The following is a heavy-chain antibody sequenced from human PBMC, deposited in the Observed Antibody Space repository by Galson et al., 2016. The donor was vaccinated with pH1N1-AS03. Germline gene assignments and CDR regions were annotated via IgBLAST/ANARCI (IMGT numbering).Heavy chain of an antibody. CDR1: GYTFNNYA. Sequence: SVKVSCKASGYTFNNYAITWLRQAPGQGLEWMGWISGYNGKTNYAQKLQGRITITTDTSTTTAYMELTSLGSDDTAMYYCAREPNIVETRWGDLWGQGTLVTVSS. CDR2: ISGYNGKT. CDR3: AREPNIVETRWGDL. V-gene: IGHV1-18*01. J-gene: IGHJ5*02. D-gene: IGHD2/OR15-2a*01.